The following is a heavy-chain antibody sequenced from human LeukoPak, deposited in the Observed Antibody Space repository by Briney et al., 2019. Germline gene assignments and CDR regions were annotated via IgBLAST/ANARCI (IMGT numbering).Heavy chain of an antibody. Sequence: GRSLRLSCAAPGFTFRGYVMHCVRQAPGKGLGRVAVILFDVVNKYYADSVKGRFTISRDNFTKTMYLKMKSKSAEDTAVYYCARDGDYYDSSGYLLYYFDYWGQGTLVTASS. V-gene: IGHV3-33*01. CDR2: ILFDVVNK. D-gene: IGHD3-22*01. CDR3: ARDGDYYDSSGYLLYYFDY. CDR1: GFTFRGYV. J-gene: IGHJ4*02.